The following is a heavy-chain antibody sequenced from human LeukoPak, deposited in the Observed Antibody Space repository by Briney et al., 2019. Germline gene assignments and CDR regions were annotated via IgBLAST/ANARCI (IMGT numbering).Heavy chain of an antibody. CDR3: AGGNLRDTLTAFDY. CDR2: IYYSGHT. J-gene: IGHJ4*02. Sequence: SETLSLTCTVSGDSINSHYWSWIRQPPGKGLEWIGFIYYSGHTNCNPSLKSRATISVDTSKNQFSLKLSSVTAADTAIYYCAGGNLRDTLTAFDYWGQGTLVTVSS. CDR1: GDSINSHY. D-gene: IGHD3-9*01. V-gene: IGHV4-59*11.